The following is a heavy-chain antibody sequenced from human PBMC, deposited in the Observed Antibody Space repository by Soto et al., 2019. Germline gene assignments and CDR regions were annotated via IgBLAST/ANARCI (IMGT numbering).Heavy chain of an antibody. J-gene: IGHJ6*03. Sequence: VQLVESGGGLVKPGGSLRLSCAVSGFTFSDYYMSWIRQAPGKGLEWLSYISSSGSTIYYADSVKGRFTISRDNAKNSLYLQMNSLRAEDTAVYYCATSTSHNYYYYYMDVWGRGTTVTVSS. CDR3: ATSTSHNYYYYYMDV. CDR2: ISSSGSTI. V-gene: IGHV3-11*01. CDR1: GFTFSDYY. D-gene: IGHD2-2*01.